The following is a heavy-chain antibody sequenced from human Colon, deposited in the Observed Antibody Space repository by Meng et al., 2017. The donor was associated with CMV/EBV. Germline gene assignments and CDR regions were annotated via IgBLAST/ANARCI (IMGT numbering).Heavy chain of an antibody. CDR2: LYSGGIT. J-gene: IGHJ5*02. CDR3: ARQVSSSSTYVS. CDR1: GLTVSNSY. V-gene: IGHV3-66*04. Sequence: VRLVESGGGLVQPGESLRLSCAASGLTVSNSYMSWVRQAPGKGLEWVSALYSGGITYYADSVKGRFAISADNSKNTLYLQMDGLRAEDTAVYYCARQVSSSSTYVSWGQGTLVTVSS. D-gene: IGHD2-2*01.